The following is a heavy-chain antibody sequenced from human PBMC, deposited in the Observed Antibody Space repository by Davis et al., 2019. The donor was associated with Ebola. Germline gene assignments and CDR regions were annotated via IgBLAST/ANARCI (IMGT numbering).Heavy chain of an antibody. D-gene: IGHD3-10*01. CDR2: IYYSGST. Sequence: SETLSLTCTVSGGSISSSSYYWGWIRQPPGKGLEWIGSIYYSGSTYYNPSLKSRVTISVDTSKNQFSLKLSSVTAADTAVYYCARLDPLVLWFGELAALFDYWGQGTLVTVSS. J-gene: IGHJ4*02. CDR1: GGSISSSSYY. CDR3: ARLDPLVLWFGELAALFDY. V-gene: IGHV4-39*01.